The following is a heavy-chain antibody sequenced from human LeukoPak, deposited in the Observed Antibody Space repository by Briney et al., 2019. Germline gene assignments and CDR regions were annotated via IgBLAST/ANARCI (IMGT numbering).Heavy chain of an antibody. J-gene: IGHJ1*01. CDR3: VRLKYYYDSSGYRAEYFQH. D-gene: IGHD3-22*01. CDR2: MYYTGST. V-gene: IGHV4-39*07. CDR1: GGSIRGSGYY. Sequence: PSETLSLTCTVSGGSIRGSGYYWVWIRQPPGKGLEWIGSMYYTGSTYYNPSLKSRVTISVYTSKNQFSLKLSSVTAADTAVYYCVRLKYYYDSSGYRAEYFQHWGQGTLVTVSS.